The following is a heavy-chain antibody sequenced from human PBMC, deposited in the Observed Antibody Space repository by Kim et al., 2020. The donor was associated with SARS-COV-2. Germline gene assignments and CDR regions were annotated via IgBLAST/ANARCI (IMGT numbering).Heavy chain of an antibody. D-gene: IGHD6-13*01. V-gene: IGHV1-18*01. Sequence: ASVKVSCKASGYTFISYGISWVRQALGQGLEWMGWISGYNGHTNYAQKLQGRVTMTTDTSTSTAYMELRSLRSDDTAMYYCARDRAAAAGTEDYWGQGTLVTVSS. J-gene: IGHJ4*02. CDR1: GYTFISYG. CDR3: ARDRAAAAGTEDY. CDR2: ISGYNGHT.